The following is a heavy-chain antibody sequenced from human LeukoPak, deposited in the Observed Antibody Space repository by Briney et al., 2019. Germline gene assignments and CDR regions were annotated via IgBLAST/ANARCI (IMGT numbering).Heavy chain of an antibody. CDR3: AKDLTLYGDFPYFDY. J-gene: IGHJ4*02. Sequence: PGGSLRLSCAASGFTFSSYAMSWARQVPGKGLEWVSAIRGRGGSANYADSVKGRFTISRDNSKNTVYLQMNSLRAEDTAVYYCAKDLTLYGDFPYFDYWGQGTLVTVSS. CDR2: IRGRGGSA. CDR1: GFTFSSYA. D-gene: IGHD2-21*01. V-gene: IGHV3-23*01.